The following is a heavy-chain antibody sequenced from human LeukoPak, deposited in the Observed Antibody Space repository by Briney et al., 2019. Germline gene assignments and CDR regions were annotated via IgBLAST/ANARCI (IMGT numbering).Heavy chain of an antibody. CDR1: GGSVNRGTFF. CDR3: ARVVPAGGYYFDY. Sequence: SETLSLTCAVSGGSVNRGTFFWSWIRQPPGKGLEWIGYIYYSGSTNYNPSLKSRVTISVDTSRNQFSLKLSSVTAADTAVYYCARVVPAGGYYFDYWGQGTLVTVSS. CDR2: IYYSGST. D-gene: IGHD3-10*01. J-gene: IGHJ4*02. V-gene: IGHV4-61*01.